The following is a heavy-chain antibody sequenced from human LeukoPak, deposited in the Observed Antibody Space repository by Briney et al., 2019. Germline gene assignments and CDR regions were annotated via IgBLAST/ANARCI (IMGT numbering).Heavy chain of an antibody. J-gene: IGHJ4*02. CDR2: ISRGSSDI. V-gene: IGHV3-48*01. Sequence: PGGSLRLSCAASGFTFSSYSMNWVRQAPGRGLEWISYISRGSSDIYYADPVKGRFTISRDNAKNSLYLQMNTLRAEDTAVYYCARDPLSSSSFDYWGQGTLVTVSS. D-gene: IGHD6-13*01. CDR3: ARDPLSSSSFDY. CDR1: GFTFSSYS.